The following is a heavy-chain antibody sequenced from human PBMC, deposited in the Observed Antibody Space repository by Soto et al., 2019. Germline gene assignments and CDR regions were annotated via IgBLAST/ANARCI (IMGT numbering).Heavy chain of an antibody. Sequence: PGESXRLSCLSSVFIIIDYPLNWVRHAPGQGLEWVANINRAGSQTNYVESVKGRFTTSRYNAKNSLYLQLGSLRVEDTAIYYCVRGNTNNGIDIWGQGTPVTVYS. J-gene: IGHJ6*01. CDR1: VFIIIDYP. CDR2: INRAGSQT. CDR3: VRGNTNNGIDI. V-gene: IGHV3-7*03. D-gene: IGHD1-1*01.